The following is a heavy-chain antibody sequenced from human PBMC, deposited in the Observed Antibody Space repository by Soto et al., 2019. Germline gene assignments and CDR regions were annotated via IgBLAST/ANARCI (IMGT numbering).Heavy chain of an antibody. CDR1: GFTFSNYA. V-gene: IGHV3-23*01. CDR3: ARDGFSGSGKYYFDY. J-gene: IGHJ4*02. D-gene: IGHD3-10*01. CDR2: ISDSGDST. Sequence: EVHLLESGGGLVQPGGSLRLSCAASGFTFSNYAMNWVRQAPGKGLEWVSVISDSGDSTYYADSVKGRFTISRDKSKNTLYLHMNSLTAGDTAVYYCARDGFSGSGKYYFDYWGQGTLVTVSS.